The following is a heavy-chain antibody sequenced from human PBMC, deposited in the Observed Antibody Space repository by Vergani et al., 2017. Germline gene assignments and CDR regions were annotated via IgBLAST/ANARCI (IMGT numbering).Heavy chain of an antibody. CDR2: IYYSGST. CDR3: ARVDTQVPATSHFYYMDV. Sequence: QVQLQESGPGLVKPPGTLSLTCAVSGDSISSSSHFWGWLRQTPGKGLEWIGSIYYSGSTYYNPSLKSRVSISVDTSKNQFSLKLSSVTAADSAVYYCARVDTQVPATSHFYYMDVWGKGTTVVVSS. V-gene: IGHV4-39*01. D-gene: IGHD6-25*01. CDR1: GDSISSSSHF. J-gene: IGHJ6*03.